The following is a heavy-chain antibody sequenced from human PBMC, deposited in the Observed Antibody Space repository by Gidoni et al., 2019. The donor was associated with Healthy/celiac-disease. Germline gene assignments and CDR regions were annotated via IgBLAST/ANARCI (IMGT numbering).Heavy chain of an antibody. V-gene: IGHV3-21*01. CDR2: ISSSSSYI. J-gene: IGHJ6*03. CDR3: ASPLGGEWAYYMDV. CDR1: GFTFSSYS. D-gene: IGHD3-16*01. Sequence: EVQLVESGGGLVKPGGSLRLSCAASGFTFSSYSMNWVRQAPGKGLEWVSSISSSSSYIYYADSVKGRFTISRDNAKNSLYLQMNSLRAEDTAVYYCASPLGGEWAYYMDVWGKGTTVTVSS.